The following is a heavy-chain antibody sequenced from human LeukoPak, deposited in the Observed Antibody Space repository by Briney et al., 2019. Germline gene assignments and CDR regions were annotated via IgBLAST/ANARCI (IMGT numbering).Heavy chain of an antibody. V-gene: IGHV3-21*01. Sequence: GGSLRLSRAPSRFTLISYIMNWVRQAPGKGLEWVSCISNTNSYIYYADSVKGRFTISRDNAKNSLYLQMNSLRAEDTAVYYCARDIADSGSPFDYWGRGTLVTVSS. CDR3: ARDIADSGSPFDY. D-gene: IGHD3-10*01. CDR1: RFTLISYI. J-gene: IGHJ4*02. CDR2: ISNTNSYI.